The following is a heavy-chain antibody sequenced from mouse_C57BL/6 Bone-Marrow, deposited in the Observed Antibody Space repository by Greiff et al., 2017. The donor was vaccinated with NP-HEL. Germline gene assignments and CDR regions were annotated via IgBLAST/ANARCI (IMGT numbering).Heavy chain of an antibody. CDR2: ISSGSSTI. D-gene: IGHD2-4*01. V-gene: IGHV5-17*01. J-gene: IGHJ4*01. Sequence: EVQLVESGGGLVKPGGSLKLSCAASGFTFSSYAMSWVRQAPEKGLEWVAYISSGSSTIYYADTVKGRFTITRDNAKNTLFLQMPRLMSDDTALYYCASLYDYLCYAMDYWGQGTSVTVSS. CDR1: GFTFSSYA. CDR3: ASLYDYLCYAMDY.